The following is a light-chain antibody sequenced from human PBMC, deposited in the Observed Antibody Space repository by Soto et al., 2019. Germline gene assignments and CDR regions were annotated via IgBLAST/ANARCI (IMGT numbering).Light chain of an antibody. Sequence: IVMTQSRETLYFSAGARATHYCRASQSVSSNYLAWYHPKPGQAPRLLIYGASSRATGIPDRFSGSGSGRDCTLSVGWLVPEDFALYYCRQYGSSPVTIGQGTRLDIK. J-gene: IGKJ5*01. V-gene: IGKV3-20*01. CDR3: RQYGSSPVT. CDR1: QSVSSNY. CDR2: GAS.